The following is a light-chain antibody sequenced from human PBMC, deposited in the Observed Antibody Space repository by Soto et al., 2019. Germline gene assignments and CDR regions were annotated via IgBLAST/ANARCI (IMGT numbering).Light chain of an antibody. Sequence: EIGLTQSQGTLSLSPGERATRTCRASQSVISSYLAWYQQKPGQAPRLLIYGASSRATGIPDRFSGSGSGTDFTLTISRLEPEDFAVYYCQQYGSPITFGQGTRLEIK. CDR1: QSVISSY. CDR2: GAS. J-gene: IGKJ5*01. CDR3: QQYGSPIT. V-gene: IGKV3-20*01.